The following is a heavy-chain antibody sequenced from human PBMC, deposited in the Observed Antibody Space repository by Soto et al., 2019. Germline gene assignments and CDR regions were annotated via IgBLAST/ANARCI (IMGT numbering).Heavy chain of an antibody. V-gene: IGHV3-7*01. CDR1: GFTFSSYW. Sequence: EVQLVESGGGLVQPGGSLRVSCAASGFTFSSYWMSWVRQAPGKGLEWVANIKQDGSEKYYVYSVKGRFTISRDNAKNSLYLPMNSLRVEDTAVYYCVRMRFGKSTNYFDNWGQGTLVTVSS. D-gene: IGHD3-10*01. J-gene: IGHJ4*02. CDR3: VRMRFGKSTNYFDN. CDR2: IKQDGSEK.